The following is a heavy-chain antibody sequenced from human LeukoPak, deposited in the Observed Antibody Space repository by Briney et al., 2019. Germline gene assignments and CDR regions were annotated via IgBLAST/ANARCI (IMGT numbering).Heavy chain of an antibody. J-gene: IGHJ4*02. Sequence: GGSLRLSCAASGFVFSSFAMSWVRQAPGKGLEWVSSISGSGDKTYYADSVKGRFTISRDNSKNTLYLQMNSLRAEDTAVYYCTKGDFNWNYASWGQGTLVTVSS. CDR2: ISGSGDKT. CDR1: GFVFSSFA. D-gene: IGHD1-7*01. CDR3: TKGDFNWNYAS. V-gene: IGHV3-23*01.